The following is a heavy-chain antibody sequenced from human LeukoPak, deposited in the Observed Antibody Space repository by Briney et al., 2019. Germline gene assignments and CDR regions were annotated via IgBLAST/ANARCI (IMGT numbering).Heavy chain of an antibody. V-gene: IGHV4-61*02. D-gene: IGHD5-18*01. J-gene: IGHJ3*02. CDR1: GGSISSGSYY. Sequence: SETLSLTCTVSGGSISSGSYYWSWIRQPAGKGLEWIGRIYTSGSTNYNPSLKSRVTISVDTSKNQFSLKLSSVTAADTAVYYCARESRAWLGDTAMVAHDAFDIWGQGTMVTVSS. CDR3: ARESRAWLGDTAMVAHDAFDI. CDR2: IYTSGST.